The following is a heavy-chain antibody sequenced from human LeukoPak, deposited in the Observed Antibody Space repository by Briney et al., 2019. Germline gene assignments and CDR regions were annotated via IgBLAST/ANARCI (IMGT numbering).Heavy chain of an antibody. CDR1: GFNLSTSW. V-gene: IGHV3-74*01. Sequence: GESLRLSCAASGFNLSTSWMHWVRQAPGKGLVWVSRMNSDGSSTTYADSVKGRFTISRDNAKNTLYLQMNSLRAEDTAVYFCARDVTSGILDYWGQGTLVTVSS. J-gene: IGHJ4*02. D-gene: IGHD4-17*01. CDR2: MNSDGSST. CDR3: ARDVTSGILDY.